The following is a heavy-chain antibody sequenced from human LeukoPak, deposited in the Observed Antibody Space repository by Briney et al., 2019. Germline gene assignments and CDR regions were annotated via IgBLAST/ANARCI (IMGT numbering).Heavy chain of an antibody. CDR3: ARPSQFQLVHSATDYYYYGLDV. J-gene: IGHJ6*02. D-gene: IGHD6-13*01. V-gene: IGHV4-34*01. Sequence: SETLSLTCAVYGESFSGHSCSWIRQPPGKGLEWIGEINHSGTSNINPSLKSRVTMSVDTSRNQFSLRLISVTAADTAEYYCARPSQFQLVHSATDYYYYGLDVWGQGTTVTVSS. CDR2: INHSGTS. CDR1: GESFSGHS.